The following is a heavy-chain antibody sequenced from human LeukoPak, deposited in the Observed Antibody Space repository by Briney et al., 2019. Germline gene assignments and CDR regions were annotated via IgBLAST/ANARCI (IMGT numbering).Heavy chain of an antibody. CDR1: GFTVSSNY. CDR3: ASRDNVVVVAEDYYGMDV. CDR2: IYSGGST. Sequence: QSGGSLRLSCAASGFTVSSNYMSWVRQAPGKGLEWVSVIYSGGSTYYADSVKGRFTISRDNSKNTLYLQMNSLRAEDTAVYYCASRDNVVVVAEDYYGMDVWGQGTTVTGS. D-gene: IGHD2-15*01. J-gene: IGHJ6*02. V-gene: IGHV3-66*02.